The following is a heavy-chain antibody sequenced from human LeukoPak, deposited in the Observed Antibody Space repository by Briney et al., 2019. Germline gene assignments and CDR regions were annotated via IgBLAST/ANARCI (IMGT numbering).Heavy chain of an antibody. CDR3: TRVQAGRAGLMDV. Sequence: PGGSLRLSCAASGFTFSTNDMSWVRQPPGKGLEWVSAISVIGGSTYYADSVKGRFTSSRDNAKNTLYLQMNSLRAEDTALYYCTRVQAGRAGLMDVWGRGTTVTVSS. CDR2: ISVIGGST. J-gene: IGHJ6*01. D-gene: IGHD6-13*01. CDR1: GFTFSTND. V-gene: IGHV3-23*01.